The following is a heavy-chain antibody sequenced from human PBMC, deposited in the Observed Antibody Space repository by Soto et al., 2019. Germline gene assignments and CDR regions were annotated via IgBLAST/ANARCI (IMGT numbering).Heavy chain of an antibody. Sequence: SETLSLTCAVSGGSIIGYYWSWIRQPPGQGLEWIGYIQYSGSTNYNPSLKSRVTISVDTSKNQFSLKLSSVTAADTAVYYCAGSRYCSGGSCYLYYFDYWGQGTLVTVSS. V-gene: IGHV4-59*08. CDR2: IQYSGST. CDR1: GGSIIGYY. CDR3: AGSRYCSGGSCYLYYFDY. J-gene: IGHJ4*02. D-gene: IGHD2-15*01.